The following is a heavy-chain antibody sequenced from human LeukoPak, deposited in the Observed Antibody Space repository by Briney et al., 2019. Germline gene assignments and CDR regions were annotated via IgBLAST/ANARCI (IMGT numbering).Heavy chain of an antibody. CDR3: ARSSTGSYFDY. CDR1: VDSISSYY. Sequence: SKTLSLTCTVSVDSISSYYWSWVRQPPGKGLEWIGYIYYSGITNYNPSLKSRVTISVDTSKTQCSLKLSSVTAADTAVYYCARSSTGSYFDYWGQGTLVTVSS. V-gene: IGHV4-59*01. CDR2: IYYSGIT. J-gene: IGHJ4*02. D-gene: IGHD3-3*02.